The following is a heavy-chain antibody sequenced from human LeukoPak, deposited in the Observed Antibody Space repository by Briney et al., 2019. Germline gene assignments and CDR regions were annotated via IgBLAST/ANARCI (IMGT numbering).Heavy chain of an antibody. CDR2: IYSGGST. CDR3: ATGYSDSLRSPLDS. V-gene: IGHV3-66*01. CDR1: GFTVSSNY. D-gene: IGHD3-22*01. Sequence: GGSLRLSCAASGFTVSSNYMNWVRQAPGKGLEWVSIIYSGGSTYYADSVKGRFTISRDSSKNTLFLQMNSLRAEDTAVYYCATGYSDSLRSPLDSWGQGTLVTVSS. J-gene: IGHJ5*01.